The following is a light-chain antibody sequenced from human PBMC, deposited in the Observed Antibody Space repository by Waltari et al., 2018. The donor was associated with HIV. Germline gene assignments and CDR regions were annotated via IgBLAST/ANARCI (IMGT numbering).Light chain of an antibody. CDR2: DVT. V-gene: IGLV2-11*01. CDR3: CSYAGSYTLVV. J-gene: IGLJ2*01. CDR1: SSDVGGFNF. Sequence: QSALTQPRSVSGSPGQSVTISCTGTSSDVGGFNFVSWYQQHPGKAPKLMIYDVTKRPSGVPDRFSGSKFANTASLTISGLQADDEADYYCCSYAGSYTLVVFGGGTKLTVL.